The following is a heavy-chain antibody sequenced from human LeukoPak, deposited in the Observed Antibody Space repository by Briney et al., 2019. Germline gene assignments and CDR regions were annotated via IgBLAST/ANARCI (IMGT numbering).Heavy chain of an antibody. V-gene: IGHV5-51*01. D-gene: IGHD5-24*01. CDR3: ARADGYTAHFDS. CDR1: GYNLPYYW. J-gene: IGHJ4*02. CDR2: IYPDDSDA. Sequence: GESLKISCKGSGYNLPYYWIAWVRQMPGKGLEWMGIIYPDDSDARYSPSFQGQVTISADMSITTAYLRWNTLKASDTAFYYCARADGYTAHFDSWGQGTLVTVSS.